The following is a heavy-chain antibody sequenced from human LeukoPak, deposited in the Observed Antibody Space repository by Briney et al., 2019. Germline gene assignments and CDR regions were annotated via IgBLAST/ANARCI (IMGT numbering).Heavy chain of an antibody. CDR3: ARDPDVNSSGWDYYYYGMDV. V-gene: IGHV3-21*01. J-gene: IGHJ6*02. Sequence: PGGSLRLSCAASGFTFGSYSMNWVRQAPGKGLEWVSSISSSSSYIYYADSVKGRFTISRDNAKNSLYLQMNSLRAEDTAVYYCARDPDVNSSGWDYYYYGMDVWGQGTTVTVSS. D-gene: IGHD6-19*01. CDR1: GFTFGSYS. CDR2: ISSSSSYI.